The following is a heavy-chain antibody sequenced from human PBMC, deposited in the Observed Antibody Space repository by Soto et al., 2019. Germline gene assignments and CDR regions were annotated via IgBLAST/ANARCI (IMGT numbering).Heavy chain of an antibody. CDR1: GFTFSSYW. V-gene: IGHV3-74*01. Sequence: LRLSCAASGFTFSSYWMHWVRQAPGKGLVWVSRINSDGSSTSYADSVKGRFTISRDNAKNTLYLQMNSLRAEDTAVYYCAREWVDTAMVPYNHCYYGMDVWGQGTTVTVSS. D-gene: IGHD5-18*01. J-gene: IGHJ6*02. CDR3: AREWVDTAMVPYNHCYYGMDV. CDR2: INSDGSST.